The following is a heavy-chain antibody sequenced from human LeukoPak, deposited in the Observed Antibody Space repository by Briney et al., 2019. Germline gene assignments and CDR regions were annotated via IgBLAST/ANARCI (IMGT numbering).Heavy chain of an antibody. D-gene: IGHD3-22*01. CDR1: GFTFSSYA. CDR2: ISGSGGST. J-gene: IGHJ1*01. V-gene: IGHV3-23*01. Sequence: TGGSLRLPCAASGFTFSSYAMSWVRQAPGKGLEWVSAISGSGGSTYYADSVKGRFTISRDNSKNTLYLQMNSLGAEDTAVYYCAKGEDSSGYSPPLFQHWGQGTLVTVSS. CDR3: AKGEDSSGYSPPLFQH.